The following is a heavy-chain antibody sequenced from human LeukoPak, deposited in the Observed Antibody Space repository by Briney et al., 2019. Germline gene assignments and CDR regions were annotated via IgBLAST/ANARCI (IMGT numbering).Heavy chain of an antibody. CDR2: NNPNSGGT. J-gene: IGHJ4*02. D-gene: IGHD4-17*01. V-gene: IGHV1-2*02. CDR3: ARLTTTVTSFDY. Sequence: ASVKVSCKASGYTFTGYYMHWVRQAPGQGLEWMGWNNPNSGGTNYAQKFQGRVTMTRDTSISTAYMEMTSLRSDDTAVYYCARLTTTVTSFDYWGQGTLVTVSS. CDR1: GYTFTGYY.